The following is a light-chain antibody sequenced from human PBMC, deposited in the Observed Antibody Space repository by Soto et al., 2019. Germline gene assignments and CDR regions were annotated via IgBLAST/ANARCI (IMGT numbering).Light chain of an antibody. CDR2: EVS. J-gene: IGLJ2*01. V-gene: IGLV2-18*02. CDR3: SSYTSSSTLL. CDR1: SRDVGSYNR. Sequence: QSALTQPPSVSGSPGQSVTISCTGTSRDVGSYNRVSWYQQPPGTAPKLIIYEVSNRPSGVPNRFSGSKSGNTASLTISGLQAEDEADYYCSSYTSSSTLLFGGGTKLTVL.